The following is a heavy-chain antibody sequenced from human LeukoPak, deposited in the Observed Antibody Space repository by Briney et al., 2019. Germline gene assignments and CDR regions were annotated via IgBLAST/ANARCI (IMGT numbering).Heavy chain of an antibody. CDR1: GGSFSGYY. Sequence: PSETLCLTCAVYGGSFSGYYWSWIRQPPGKGLEWIGEINHSGSTNYNPSLKSRVTISVDTSKNQFSLKLSSVTAADTAVYYCARDRLSKYYYDSSPIDYWGQGTLVTVSS. D-gene: IGHD3-22*01. V-gene: IGHV4-34*01. J-gene: IGHJ4*02. CDR2: INHSGST. CDR3: ARDRLSKYYYDSSPIDY.